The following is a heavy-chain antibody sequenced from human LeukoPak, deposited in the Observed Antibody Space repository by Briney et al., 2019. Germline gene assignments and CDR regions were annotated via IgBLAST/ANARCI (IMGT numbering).Heavy chain of an antibody. CDR3: ARAPRLDYGGNSGPAFDI. V-gene: IGHV4-59*01. Sequence: SSETLSLTCTVSGGSISSYYWSWIRQPPGRGLEWIGYIYYSGSTNYNPSLKSRVTISVDTSKNQFSLKLSSVTAADTAGYYCARAPRLDYGGNSGPAFDIWGQGTMVTVSS. J-gene: IGHJ3*02. CDR2: IYYSGST. CDR1: GGSISSYY. D-gene: IGHD4-23*01.